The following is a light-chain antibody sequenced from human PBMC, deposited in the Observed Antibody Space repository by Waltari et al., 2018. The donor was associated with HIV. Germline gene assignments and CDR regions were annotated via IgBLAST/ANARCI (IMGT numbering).Light chain of an antibody. CDR2: DAS. J-gene: IGKJ1*01. V-gene: IGKV3D-15*01. CDR3: QQYKYWPET. CDR1: QNITNE. Sequence: EVVLTQAPSTLSVSLGEGASLSCRAIQNITNELGLYQQKAGQAPRLLIYDASRRATAIPDRFSGSGSGTEFNLTISRLVFEDVAVYVCQQYKYWPETFGQGTKVEIK.